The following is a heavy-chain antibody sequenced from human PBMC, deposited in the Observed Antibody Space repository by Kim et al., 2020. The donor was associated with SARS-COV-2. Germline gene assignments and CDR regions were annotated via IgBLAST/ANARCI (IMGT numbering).Heavy chain of an antibody. V-gene: IGHV4-61*01. CDR1: GGSVSSGSYY. CDR2: IYYSGST. J-gene: IGHJ4*02. D-gene: IGHD3-22*01. Sequence: SETLSLTCTVSGGSVSSGSYYWSWIRQPAGKGLEWIGYIYYSGSTNYNPSLKSRVTISVDTSKNQFSLKLSSVTAADTAVYYCARTYYYDSSGYYLDYWGQGTLVTVSS. CDR3: ARTYYYDSSGYYLDY.